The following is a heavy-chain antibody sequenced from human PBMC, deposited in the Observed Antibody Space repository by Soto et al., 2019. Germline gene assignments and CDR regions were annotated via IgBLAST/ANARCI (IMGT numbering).Heavy chain of an antibody. CDR1: GGSISTYY. D-gene: IGHD3-22*01. V-gene: IGHV4-59*01. Sequence: QVQLQESGPGLVKPSETLSLTCTVSGGSISTYYWSWIRQPPGKGLEWIGYIYYSGTTNYNPSLKSRVTVLESTFXNQFSLKLSSVTAADTAVYYCARGRNYYDSSGFGVWGQGTTVTVSS. CDR3: ARGRNYYDSSGFGV. J-gene: IGHJ6*02. CDR2: IYYSGTT.